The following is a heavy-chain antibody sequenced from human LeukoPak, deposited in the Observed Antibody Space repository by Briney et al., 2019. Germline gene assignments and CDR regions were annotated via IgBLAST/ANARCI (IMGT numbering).Heavy chain of an antibody. J-gene: IGHJ1*01. Sequence: ASVKVSCKASGYTFTGYYMHWVRQAPGQGLEWMGWINPNSGGTNYAQKFQGRVTMTRDTSISTAYMELSRLRSDDTAVYYCAYVIPPYKYFQHWGQGTLVTVSS. CDR2: INPNSGGT. V-gene: IGHV1-2*02. CDR3: AYVIPPYKYFQH. D-gene: IGHD2-21*01. CDR1: GYTFTGYY.